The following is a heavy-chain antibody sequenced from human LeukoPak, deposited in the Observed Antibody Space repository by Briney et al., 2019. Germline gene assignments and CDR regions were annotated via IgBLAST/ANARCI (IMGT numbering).Heavy chain of an antibody. Sequence: PGGSLRLSCAASGFTFSSYGMHWVRQAPGKGLEWVAVISYDGSNKYYADSVKGRFTISRDNSKNTLYLQMNSLRAEDTAVYYCAKDQLDILTGYSDYGMDVWGQGTTVTVSS. CDR2: ISYDGSNK. CDR3: AKDQLDILTGYSDYGMDV. V-gene: IGHV3-30*18. J-gene: IGHJ6*02. CDR1: GFTFSSYG. D-gene: IGHD3-9*01.